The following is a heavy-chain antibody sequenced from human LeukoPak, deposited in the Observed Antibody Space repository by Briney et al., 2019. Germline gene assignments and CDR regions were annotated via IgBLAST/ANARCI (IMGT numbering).Heavy chain of an antibody. Sequence: GESLKISCTGSGYSFTTYWIGWVRQMPGKGLEWMGIIYPGDSDTRYSPSFRGQVTISADKSISTAYLQWSSLKASDTAIYYCARQATSMIVGGDYYYYYMDVWGKGTTVTVSS. V-gene: IGHV5-51*01. CDR3: ARQATSMIVGGDYYYYYMDV. CDR2: IYPGDSDT. D-gene: IGHD3-22*01. CDR1: GYSFTTYW. J-gene: IGHJ6*03.